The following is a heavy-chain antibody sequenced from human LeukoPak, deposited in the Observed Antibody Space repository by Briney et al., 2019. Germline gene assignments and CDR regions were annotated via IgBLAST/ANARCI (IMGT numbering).Heavy chain of an antibody. V-gene: IGHV3-30*03. CDR3: ASGSAFDI. CDR2: ISYDGSNK. J-gene: IGHJ3*02. Sequence: GGSLRLSCAASGFTFSSCGMHWVRQAPGKGLEWVAVISYDGSNKYYADSVKGRFTISRDNSKNTLYLQMNSLRAEDTAVYYCASGSAFDIWGQGTMVTVSS. CDR1: GFTFSSCG.